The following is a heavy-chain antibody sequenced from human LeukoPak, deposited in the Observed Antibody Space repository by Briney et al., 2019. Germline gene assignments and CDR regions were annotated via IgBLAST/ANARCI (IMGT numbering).Heavy chain of an antibody. J-gene: IGHJ4*02. CDR3: ARHHAPHLFDY. V-gene: IGHV4-61*05. CDR1: GGSISSSSYY. D-gene: IGHD1-14*01. Sequence: SETLSLTCTVSGGSISSSSYYWSWIRQPPGKGLEWIGYIYYSGSTNYNPSLKSRVTISVDTSKNQFSLKLSSVTAADTAVYYCARHHAPHLFDYWGQGTLVTVSS. CDR2: IYYSGST.